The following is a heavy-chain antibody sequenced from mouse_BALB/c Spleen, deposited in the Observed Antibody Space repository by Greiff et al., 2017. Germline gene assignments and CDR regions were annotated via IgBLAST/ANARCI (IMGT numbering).Heavy chain of an antibody. D-gene: IGHD2-4*01. CDR1: GFTFSDYY. CDR2: ISDGGSYT. J-gene: IGHJ4*01. CDR3: ARRLYDYDYAMDY. V-gene: IGHV5-4*02. Sequence: EVQRVESGGGLVKPGGSLKLSCAASGFTFSDYYMYWVRQTPEKRLEWVATISDGGSYTYYPDSVKGRFTISRDNAKNNLYLQMSSLKSEDTAMYYCARRLYDYDYAMDYWGQGTSVTVSS.